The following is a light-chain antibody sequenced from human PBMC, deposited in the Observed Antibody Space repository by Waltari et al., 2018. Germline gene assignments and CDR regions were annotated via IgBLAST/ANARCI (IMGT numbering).Light chain of an antibody. J-gene: IGLJ2*01. CDR2: DVS. V-gene: IGLV2-23*02. CDR1: SSDVGDYNY. CDR3: CSYAGSSTFG. Sequence: QSALTQPASVSGSPGQSITISCPGTSSDVGDYNYVSWYQQHPGKAPKLMIYDVSKRPSGVSNRFSGSKSGNTVSLTISGLQAEDEGDYYCCSYAGSSTFGFGGGTKLTVL.